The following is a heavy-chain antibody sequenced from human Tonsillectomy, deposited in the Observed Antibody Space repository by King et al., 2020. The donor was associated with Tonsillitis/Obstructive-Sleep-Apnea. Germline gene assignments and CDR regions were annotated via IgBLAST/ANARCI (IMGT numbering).Heavy chain of an antibody. V-gene: IGHV1-8*01. CDR1: GYTFTSYD. CDR3: ARGSSYNWNFDY. Sequence: VQLVESGAEVKKPGASVKVSCRASGYTFTSYDINWVRQATGQGLEWMGWMNPNSGNTGYAQKFQGRVTMTRNTSISTAYMELSSLRSEDTAVYYCARGSSYNWNFDYWGQGTLVTVSS. CDR2: MNPNSGNT. J-gene: IGHJ4*02. D-gene: IGHD1-20*01.